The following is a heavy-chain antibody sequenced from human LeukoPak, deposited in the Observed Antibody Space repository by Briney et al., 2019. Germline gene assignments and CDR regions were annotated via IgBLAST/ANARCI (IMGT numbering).Heavy chain of an antibody. V-gene: IGHV1-46*01. J-gene: IGHJ4*02. CDR3: ARDREGRYYFDY. D-gene: IGHD3-10*01. CDR2: INPSGGST. CDR1: GYTFTSYY. Sequence: ASVKVSCKASGYTFTSYYMHWVRQAPGQGLEWMGIINPSGGSTSYAQEFQGRVTMTRDTSTSTVYMELSSLRSEDTAVYYCARDREGRYYFDYWGQGTLVTVSS.